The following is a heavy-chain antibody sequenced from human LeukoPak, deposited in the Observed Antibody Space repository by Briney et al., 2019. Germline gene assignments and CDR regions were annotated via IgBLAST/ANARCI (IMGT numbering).Heavy chain of an antibody. D-gene: IGHD4-17*01. V-gene: IGHV4-59*08. CDR2: SYYSGST. CDR1: GGSIIRYY. Sequence: SETLSLTCTVSGGSIIRYYWSWTRHPPGKGLEWMGYSYYSGSTNYNPSRKTRVTISVATSKHQFSLKVSSVPAADTAVYYCARHGRSTVTKEFDYWGQGTLVTVSS. J-gene: IGHJ4*02. CDR3: ARHGRSTVTKEFDY.